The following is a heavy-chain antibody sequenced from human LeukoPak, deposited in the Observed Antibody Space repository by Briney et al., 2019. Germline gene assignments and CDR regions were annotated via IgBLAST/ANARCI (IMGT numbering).Heavy chain of an antibody. CDR2: INHSGST. CDR1: GGSFSGYY. Sequence: SETLSLTCAVYGGSFSGYYWSWIRQPPGKGLEWIGEINHSGSTNYNPSLKSRVTISVDTSKSQFSLKLSSVTAADTAVYYCARERTSCSGWFDPWGQGTLVTVSS. V-gene: IGHV4-34*01. D-gene: IGHD2-2*01. J-gene: IGHJ5*02. CDR3: ARERTSCSGWFDP.